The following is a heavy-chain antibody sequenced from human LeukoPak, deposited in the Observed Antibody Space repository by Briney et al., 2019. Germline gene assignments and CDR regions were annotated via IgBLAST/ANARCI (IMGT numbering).Heavy chain of an antibody. D-gene: IGHD3-22*01. CDR3: ARGFPVDSCGYRLQYFQH. CDR2: IYYSGST. V-gene: IGHV4-59*01. Sequence: SETLSLTCTVSGGSISSYSWSWIRQPPGKGLEWIGYIYYSGSTNYNPSLKSRVTISVDTSKNQFSVKLSSVTAADTAVYYCARGFPVDSCGYRLQYFQHWGQGTLVTVSS. CDR1: GGSISSYS. J-gene: IGHJ1*01.